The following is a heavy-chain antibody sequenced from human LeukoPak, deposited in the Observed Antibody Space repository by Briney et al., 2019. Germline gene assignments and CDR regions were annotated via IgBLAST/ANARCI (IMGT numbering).Heavy chain of an antibody. J-gene: IGHJ4*02. CDR3: ARAGGSSFDY. Sequence: SETLSLTCAVYGGSFSGYYWSWIRQPPGKGLEWIGYIYYSGSTNYNPSLKSRVTISVDTSKNQFSLKLSSVTAADTAVYYCARAGGSSFDYWGQGTLVTVSS. D-gene: IGHD3-10*01. CDR2: IYYSGST. CDR1: GGSFSGYY. V-gene: IGHV4-59*01.